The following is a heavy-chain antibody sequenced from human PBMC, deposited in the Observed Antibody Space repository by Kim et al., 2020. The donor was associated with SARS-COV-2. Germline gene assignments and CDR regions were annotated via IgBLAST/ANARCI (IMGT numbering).Heavy chain of an antibody. D-gene: IGHD2-15*01. J-gene: IGHJ6*02. CDR3: ARYCNGASCYSPYYGMDV. CDR2: ISVSGGTT. Sequence: GGSLRLSCAASGFTFSSYAMSWVRQAPGTGLEGVSVISVSGGTTDYADSVKGRFTISRDNSKNTMYLQMNSLRAEDTAVYYCARYCNGASCYSPYYGMDVWGQGPTVTVSS. V-gene: IGHV3-23*01. CDR1: GFTFSSYA.